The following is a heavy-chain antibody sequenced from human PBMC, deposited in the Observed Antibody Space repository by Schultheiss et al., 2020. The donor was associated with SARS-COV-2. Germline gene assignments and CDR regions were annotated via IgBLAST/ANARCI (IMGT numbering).Heavy chain of an antibody. CDR1: GGSISSYY. J-gene: IGHJ2*01. CDR3: ARAVLVVVDWYFDL. D-gene: IGHD3-22*01. V-gene: IGHV4-59*01. CDR2: IYYSGST. Sequence: SETLSLTCTVSGGSISSYYWSWIRQPAGKGLEWIGYIYYSGSTYYNPSLKSRVTISVDTSKNQFSLKLSSVTAADTAVYYCARAVLVVVDWYFDLWGRGTLVTVSS.